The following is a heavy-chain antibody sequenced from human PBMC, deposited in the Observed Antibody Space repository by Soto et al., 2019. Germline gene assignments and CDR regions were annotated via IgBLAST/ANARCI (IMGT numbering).Heavy chain of an antibody. Sequence: PGWSLRLSCAASVFTFSSYGMHWVRQAPGKGLEWVAVISYDGSNKYYADSVKGRFTISRDNSKNTLYLQMNSLRAEDTAVYYCAKGIGQLWPWGQGTLVTVSS. D-gene: IGHD5-18*01. J-gene: IGHJ4*02. CDR2: ISYDGSNK. V-gene: IGHV3-30*18. CDR1: VFTFSSYG. CDR3: AKGIGQLWP.